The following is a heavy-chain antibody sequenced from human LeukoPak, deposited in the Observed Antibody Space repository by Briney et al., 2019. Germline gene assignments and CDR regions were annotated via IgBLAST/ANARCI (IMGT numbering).Heavy chain of an antibody. CDR3: AKDRGYYVDTGTINF. CDR2: ISGSGGST. D-gene: IGHD3-22*01. CDR1: EFTFSSYA. V-gene: IGHV3-23*01. J-gene: IGHJ4*02. Sequence: PGGSLRLSCAASEFTFSSYAMSWVRQAPGKGLEWVSAISGSGGSTYYADSVKGRFTISRDNSKNTLYLQMNSLRAEDTAIYYCAKDRGYYVDTGTINFWGQGTLVTVSS.